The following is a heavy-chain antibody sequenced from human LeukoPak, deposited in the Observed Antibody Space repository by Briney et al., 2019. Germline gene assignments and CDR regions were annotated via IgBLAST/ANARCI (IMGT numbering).Heavy chain of an antibody. Sequence: PSETLSLTCTVSGGSISSYYWSWIRQTPGKGLEWIGYIYTSGSTNYNPSLKSRVTISVDTSKNQFSLKLSSVTAADTAVYYCARSLGDFWSGYYLDYWGQGTLVTVSS. CDR2: IYTSGST. CDR1: GGSISSYY. J-gene: IGHJ4*02. D-gene: IGHD3-3*01. V-gene: IGHV4-4*09. CDR3: ARSLGDFWSGYYLDY.